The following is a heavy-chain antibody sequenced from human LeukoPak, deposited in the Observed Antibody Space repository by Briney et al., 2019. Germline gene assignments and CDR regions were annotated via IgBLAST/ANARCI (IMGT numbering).Heavy chain of an antibody. CDR2: IYYSGST. Sequence: SETLSLTCTVSGGSISSSSYYWGWIRQPPGKGLEWIGSIYYSGSTYYNPSLKSRVTISVDTSKNQFSLKLSSVTAADTAVYYCARDRRCSGSNMGFDYWGQGTLVTVSS. CDR1: GGSISSSSYY. V-gene: IGHV4-39*07. CDR3: ARDRRCSGSNMGFDY. D-gene: IGHD6-19*01. J-gene: IGHJ4*02.